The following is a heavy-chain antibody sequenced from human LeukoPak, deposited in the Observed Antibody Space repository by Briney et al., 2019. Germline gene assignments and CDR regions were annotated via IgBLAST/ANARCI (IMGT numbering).Heavy chain of an antibody. D-gene: IGHD2-15*01. CDR3: TTYCSGGACYSSDWFDP. J-gene: IGHJ5*02. V-gene: IGHV3-15*01. CDR2: TKSKISGRTT. CDR1: GSTFGNAW. Sequence: GGSLRPSCAASGSTFGNAWMSWVRQAPGKGLEWVGRTKSKISGRTTDYAASVKGRFTISRDDSKNTLYLQMNSLNIEDTAMYYCTTYCSGGACYSSDWFDPWGQGTLVAVSS.